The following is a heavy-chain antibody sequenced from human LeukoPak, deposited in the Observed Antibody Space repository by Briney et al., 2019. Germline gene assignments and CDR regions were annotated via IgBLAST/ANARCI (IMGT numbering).Heavy chain of an antibody. Sequence: PETLSLTCTVSGGSISSYYWSWIRQPPGKGLEWIGYIYYSGSTNYNPSLKSRVTISVDTSKNQFSLKLSSVTAADTAVYYCARAGGFVVTATTWWFDPWGQGTLVTVSS. D-gene: IGHD2-21*02. CDR2: IYYSGST. CDR1: GGSISSYY. J-gene: IGHJ5*02. V-gene: IGHV4-59*01. CDR3: ARAGGFVVTATTWWFDP.